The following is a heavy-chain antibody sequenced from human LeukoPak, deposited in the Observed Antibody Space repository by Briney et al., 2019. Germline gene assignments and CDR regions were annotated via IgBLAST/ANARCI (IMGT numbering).Heavy chain of an antibody. D-gene: IGHD3-3*01. CDR1: GYTFTSYD. Sequence: ASAKVSCKASGYTFTSYDINWVRQATGQGLEWMGWMNPNSGNTGYAQKFQGRVTITRNTSISTAYMELSSLRSEDTAVYYCARGQKYYDFWSGHSSWFDPWGQGTLVTVSS. J-gene: IGHJ5*02. V-gene: IGHV1-8*03. CDR2: MNPNSGNT. CDR3: ARGQKYYDFWSGHSSWFDP.